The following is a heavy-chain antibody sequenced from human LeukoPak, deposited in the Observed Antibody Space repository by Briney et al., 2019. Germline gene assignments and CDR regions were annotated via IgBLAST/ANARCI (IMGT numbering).Heavy chain of an antibody. CDR3: ARVTTVTTSYYYYYYGMDV. CDR1: GGSFSGYY. D-gene: IGHD4-17*01. CDR2: INHSGST. Sequence: PSETLSLTCAVYGGSFSGYYWSWIRQPPGKGLEWIGEINHSGSTNYNPSLKSRVTISVDTSKNQFSLKLSSVTAADTAVYYCARVTTVTTSYYYYYYGMDVWGQGTTVTVSS. V-gene: IGHV4-34*01. J-gene: IGHJ6*02.